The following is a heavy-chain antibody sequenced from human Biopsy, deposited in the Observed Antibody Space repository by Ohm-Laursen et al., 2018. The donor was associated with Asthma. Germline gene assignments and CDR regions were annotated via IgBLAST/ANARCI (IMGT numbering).Heavy chain of an antibody. D-gene: IGHD1-26*01. V-gene: IGHV4-34*01. CDR1: GGSFSSNY. Sequence: SDTLSLTCAVYGGSFSSNYWSWIRQTPGKGLEWLGATHHSGYTNHNPSLSSRLTLSVDTSKNQFFLRLTSVTAADTAVYYCARGSSSRLSQWELLVSGGKRAHSYYGMDVWGQGTTVTVSS. CDR3: ARGSSSRLSQWELLVSGGKRAHSYYGMDV. J-gene: IGHJ6*02. CDR2: THHSGYT.